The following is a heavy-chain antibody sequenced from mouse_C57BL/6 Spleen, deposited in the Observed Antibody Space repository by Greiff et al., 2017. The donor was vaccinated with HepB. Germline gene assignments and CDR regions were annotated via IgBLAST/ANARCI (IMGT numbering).Heavy chain of an antibody. D-gene: IGHD4-1*01. Sequence: QVQLQQSGAELVRPGASVTLSCKASGYTFTDYEMHWVKQTPVHGLEWIGAIDPETGGTAYNQKFKGKAILTADKSSSTAYMELRSLTSEDSAVYYCTRWGLSWDGGFAYWGQGTLVTVSA. J-gene: IGHJ3*01. V-gene: IGHV1-15*01. CDR3: TRWGLSWDGGFAY. CDR2: IDPETGGT. CDR1: GYTFTDYE.